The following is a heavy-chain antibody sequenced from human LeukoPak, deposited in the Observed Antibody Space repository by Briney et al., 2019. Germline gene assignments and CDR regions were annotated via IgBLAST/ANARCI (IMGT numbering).Heavy chain of an antibody. Sequence: GGPLRLSCAASGFTFDDYAMHWVRQAPGKGLEWVSGISWNSGSIGYADSVKGRFTISRDNAKNSLYLQMNSLRAEDTAVYYCARAYSSGWNDAFDIWGQGTMVTVSS. J-gene: IGHJ3*02. CDR2: ISWNSGSI. V-gene: IGHV3-9*01. CDR1: GFTFDDYA. CDR3: ARAYSSGWNDAFDI. D-gene: IGHD6-19*01.